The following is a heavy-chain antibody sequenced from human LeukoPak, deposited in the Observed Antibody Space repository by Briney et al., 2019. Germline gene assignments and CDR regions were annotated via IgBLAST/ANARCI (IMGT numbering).Heavy chain of an antibody. CDR3: AKDFVYYSSWYDH. V-gene: IGHV3-74*01. Sequence: GGSLILSCAASGVTFSSYWMQWVRQAPGKGLVWVSRINSDGSSTSYADSVKGRFTISRDNAKNTLYLQMNSLRAEDTALYYCAKDFVYYSSWYDHWGQGTLVTVSS. D-gene: IGHD3-10*01. CDR1: GVTFSSYW. J-gene: IGHJ5*02. CDR2: INSDGSST.